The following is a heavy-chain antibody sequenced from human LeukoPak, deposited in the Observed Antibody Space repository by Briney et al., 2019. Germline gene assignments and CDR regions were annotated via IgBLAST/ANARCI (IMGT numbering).Heavy chain of an antibody. CDR2: ISWNSGSI. CDR1: GFTFDDYA. D-gene: IGHD6-6*01. Sequence: GGSLRLSCAASGFTFDDYAMHWVRQAPGKGLEWVSGISWNSGSIGYADSVKGRFTISRDNAKNSLYLQMNSLRAEDTAVYYCAWARKVNPPPEDWGQGTLVTVSS. CDR3: AWARKVNPPPED. J-gene: IGHJ4*02. V-gene: IGHV3-9*01.